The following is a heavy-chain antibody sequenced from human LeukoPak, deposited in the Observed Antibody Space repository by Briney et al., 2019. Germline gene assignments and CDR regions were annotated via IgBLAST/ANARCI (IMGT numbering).Heavy chain of an antibody. CDR3: ASCITGTGIQYMDV. CDR1: GFTFSSYA. CDR2: ISGSGGST. V-gene: IGHV3-23*01. D-gene: IGHD1-7*01. Sequence: PGGSLRLSCAASGFTFSSYAMSWVRQAPGKGLEWVSAISGSGGSTYYADSVKGRFTISRDNSKNTLYLQMNSLRAEDTAIYYCASCITGTGIQYMDVWGKGTTVTVSS. J-gene: IGHJ6*03.